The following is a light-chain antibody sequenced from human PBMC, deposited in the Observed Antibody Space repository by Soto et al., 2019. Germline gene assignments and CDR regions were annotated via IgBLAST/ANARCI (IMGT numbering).Light chain of an antibody. CDR3: QKYNNWPPIT. CDR1: QSVSSSY. Sequence: EIVMTQSPATLSVSPGERATLSCRASQSVSSSYLAWYQQKPGQAPRLLIYGASSRATGIPDRFSGSGSGTEFTLTISRLQSEDFAVYYCQKYNNWPPITFGQGTRLEI. J-gene: IGKJ5*01. CDR2: GAS. V-gene: IGKV3D-15*01.